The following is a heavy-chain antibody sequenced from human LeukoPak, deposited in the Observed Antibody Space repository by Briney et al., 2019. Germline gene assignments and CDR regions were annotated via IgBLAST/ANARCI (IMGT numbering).Heavy chain of an antibody. V-gene: IGHV3-23*01. Sequence: PGVPLRLSCAASGFTFSTYTMYWVRPPPGRGLEWVSFIGSSGGAIHYADSVKGRFTISRDNSKNALNLQMKSLRVEDTAVYYCAIDPNWGTHSWGQGVLVTVSS. J-gene: IGHJ4*02. D-gene: IGHD7-27*01. CDR1: GFTFSTYT. CDR3: AIDPNWGTHS. CDR2: IGSSGGAI.